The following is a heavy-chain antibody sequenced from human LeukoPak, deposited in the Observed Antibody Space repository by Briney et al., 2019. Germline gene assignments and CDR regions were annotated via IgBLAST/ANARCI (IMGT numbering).Heavy chain of an antibody. J-gene: IGHJ4*02. V-gene: IGHV1-69*13. CDR3: ARAMVRRVRYFDY. Sequence: SAETVSYLASRGTFIKYAISGVGQAPGQGREGMGGIILIFGTANYAQNFHGRVTNTADESTSTAYMELSSLRSEDTAVYYCARAMVRRVRYFDYWGQGTLVTVSS. D-gene: IGHD3-10*01. CDR1: RGTFIKYA. CDR2: IILIFGTA.